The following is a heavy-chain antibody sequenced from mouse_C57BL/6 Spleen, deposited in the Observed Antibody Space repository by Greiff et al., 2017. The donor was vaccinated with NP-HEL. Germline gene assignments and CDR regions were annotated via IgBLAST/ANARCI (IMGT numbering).Heavy chain of an antibody. D-gene: IGHD4-1*01. CDR2: ISYDGSN. CDR1: GYSITSGYY. CDR3: ARGLGREGGY. J-gene: IGHJ2*01. V-gene: IGHV3-6*01. Sequence: EVKLMESGPGLVKPSQSLSLTCSVTGYSITSGYYWNWIRQFPGNKLEWMGYISYDGSNNYNPSLKNRISITRDTSKNQFFLKLNSVTTEDTATYYCARGLGREGGYWGQGTTLTVSS.